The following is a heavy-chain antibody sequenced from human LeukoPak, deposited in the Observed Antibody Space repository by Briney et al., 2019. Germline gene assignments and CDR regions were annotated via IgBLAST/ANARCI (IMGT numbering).Heavy chain of an antibody. Sequence: GGSLRLSCAPSGFTLSSYIMNWVREPPGGGLEEVSYITSSSSTINYADSVKGRFTISRDNDKNSLYLQMNSMRAEDTAVYYCARDAGWSGYYYYYYYMDVWGKGTTVTVSS. V-gene: IGHV3-48*04. CDR1: GFTLSSYI. CDR3: ARDAGWSGYYYYYYYMDV. J-gene: IGHJ6*03. CDR2: ITSSSSTI. D-gene: IGHD3-3*01.